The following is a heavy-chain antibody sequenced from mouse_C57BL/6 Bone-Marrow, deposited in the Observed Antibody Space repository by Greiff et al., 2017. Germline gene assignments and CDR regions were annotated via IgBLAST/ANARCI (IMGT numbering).Heavy chain of an antibody. CDR2: IYPGGGSN. CDR3: AGGGLGVYYPYSMDY. V-gene: IGHV1-85*01. Sequence: QVQLKQSGPELVKPGASVTLSCKASGYTFTSYDINWVKQRPGQGLEWIGWIYPGGGSNKYNEKFKGQATLTVDTSSSTAYMELHSLTSDDSAVYFGAGGGLGVYYPYSMDYWGQGTSVTVSS. D-gene: IGHD1-1*01. CDR1: GYTFTSYD. J-gene: IGHJ4*01.